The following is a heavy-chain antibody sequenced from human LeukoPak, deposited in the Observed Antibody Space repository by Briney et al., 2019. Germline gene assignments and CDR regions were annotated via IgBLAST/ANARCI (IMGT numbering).Heavy chain of an antibody. J-gene: IGHJ5*02. V-gene: IGHV6-1*01. CDR2: TYYRSKWYN. D-gene: IGHD6-6*01. Sequence: SQTLSLTCDISGDSVSSNSAAWNWIRQSPSRGLEWLGRTYYRSKWYNDYAVSMKSRVTINPDTSKNQFSLHLNSVTPEDTAVYYCARDQGGLSIAARPRWFDPWGQGTLVTVSS. CDR1: GDSVSSNSAA. CDR3: ARDQGGLSIAARPRWFDP.